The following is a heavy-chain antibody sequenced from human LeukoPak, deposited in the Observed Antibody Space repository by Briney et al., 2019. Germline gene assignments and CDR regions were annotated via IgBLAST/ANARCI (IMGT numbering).Heavy chain of an antibody. CDR2: MSANGDST. CDR1: GFTFSNYA. Sequence: GGSLRLSCTGSGFTFSNYALAWVRQAPGKGLEWVSGMSANGDSTYYADSVKGRFTISRDSSLYLQMNSLRSEDTAVYYCAKADCSTIGCRLFHDWGQGTLVTVSS. J-gene: IGHJ4*02. CDR3: AKADCSTIGCRLFHD. D-gene: IGHD2-21*01. V-gene: IGHV3-23*01.